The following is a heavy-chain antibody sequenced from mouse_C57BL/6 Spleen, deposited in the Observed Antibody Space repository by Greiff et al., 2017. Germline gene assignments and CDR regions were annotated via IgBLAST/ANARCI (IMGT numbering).Heavy chain of an antibody. D-gene: IGHD2-2*01. V-gene: IGHV5-9-1*02. CDR2: ISSGGDYI. CDR1: GFTFSSYA. CDR3: TSIYYGYAHYYAMDY. J-gene: IGHJ4*01. Sequence: EVQVVESGEGLVKPGGSLKLSCAASGFTFSSYAMSWVRQTPEKRLEWVAYISSGGDYIYYADTVKGRFTISRDNARNTLYLQMSSLKSEDTAMYYCTSIYYGYAHYYAMDYWGQGTSVTVSS.